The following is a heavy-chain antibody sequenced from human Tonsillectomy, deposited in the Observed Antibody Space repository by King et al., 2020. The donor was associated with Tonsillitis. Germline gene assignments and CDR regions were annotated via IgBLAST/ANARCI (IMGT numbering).Heavy chain of an antibody. V-gene: IGHV3-11*05. CDR2: IRSSSSYT. CDR1: GFIFSDYY. J-gene: IGHJ4*02. CDR3: AGNSSGWYGGQGGGNFNY. Sequence: VQLVESGGGLVKPGGSLRLSCAASGFIFSDYYMSWIRQAPGKGLEWVSYIRSSSSYTNYADSVKGRFTISRDNAKNSLFLQMNSLRAEDTAVYYCAGNSSGWYGGQGGGNFNYWGQGTLVTVSS. D-gene: IGHD6-19*01.